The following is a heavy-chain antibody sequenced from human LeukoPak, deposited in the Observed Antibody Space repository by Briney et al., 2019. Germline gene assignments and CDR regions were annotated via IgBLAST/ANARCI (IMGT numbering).Heavy chain of an antibody. Sequence: SVKVPCKASGGTFSSYAISWVRQAPGQGLEWMGRIIPIFGTANYAQKFQGRVTITTDESTSTAYMELSSLRSEDTAVYYCASHPVPARYYYYYMDVWGKGTTVTVSS. J-gene: IGHJ6*03. V-gene: IGHV1-69*05. CDR1: GGTFSSYA. CDR3: ASHPVPARYYYYYMDV. D-gene: IGHD2-2*01. CDR2: IIPIFGTA.